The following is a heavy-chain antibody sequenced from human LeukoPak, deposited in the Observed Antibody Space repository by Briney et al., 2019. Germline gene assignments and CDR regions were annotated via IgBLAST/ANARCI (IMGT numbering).Heavy chain of an antibody. CDR2: TRGSG. J-gene: IGHJ4*02. V-gene: IGHV3-30*02. D-gene: IGHD6-13*01. Sequence: GGSLRLSCAASGFSLSGYDMHWARQAPDKGLEWVAFTRGSGYYAESVKGRFTISIDSSKNTLYLHMNSLRPEDTAIYYCAKDGQLGYWGQGTQVIVSS. CDR1: GFSLSGYD. CDR3: AKDGQLGY.